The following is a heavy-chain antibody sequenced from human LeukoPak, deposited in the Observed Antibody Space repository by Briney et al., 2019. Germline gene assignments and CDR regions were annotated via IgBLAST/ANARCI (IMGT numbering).Heavy chain of an antibody. Sequence: GGSLRLSCAASEFTVSSNYMSWVRQAPGKGLEWVSVIYSGGNAYYADSVKGRFTISRDSSKNTLYLQMNSLRAEDTAVYYCAKRGQLVQDYWGQGTLVTVSS. CDR1: EFTVSSNY. D-gene: IGHD6-6*01. CDR2: IYSGGNA. V-gene: IGHV3-53*01. CDR3: AKRGQLVQDY. J-gene: IGHJ4*02.